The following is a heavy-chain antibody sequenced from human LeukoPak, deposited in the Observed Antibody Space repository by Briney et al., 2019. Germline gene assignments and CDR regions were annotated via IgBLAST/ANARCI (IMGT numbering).Heavy chain of an antibody. Sequence: PSETLSLTCTVSGGSISLYCWSWVRQPPGKGLEWLGYLSYTGSTNYNPSLKSRGTISVDTSKNQFSLKLTSVTAADAAVYYCARCGDGYNPYYYYYMDVWGKGTTVTVSS. CDR2: LSYTGST. CDR1: GGSISLYC. CDR3: ARCGDGYNPYYYYYMDV. D-gene: IGHD5-24*01. J-gene: IGHJ6*03. V-gene: IGHV4-59*01.